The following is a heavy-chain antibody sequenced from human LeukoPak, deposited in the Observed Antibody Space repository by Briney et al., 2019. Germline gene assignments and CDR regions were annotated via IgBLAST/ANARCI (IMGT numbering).Heavy chain of an antibody. D-gene: IGHD3-22*01. CDR2: INPNSGDT. J-gene: IGHJ6*03. CDR1: GYTFTGYY. CDR3: ARGAVGYYDSSGYYYYYYYMDV. Sequence: ASVKVSCKASGYTFTGYYMHWVRQAPGQGLEWMGWINPNSGDTNYAQKFQGRVTMTRDTSISTAYMELSRLRSDDTAVYYCARGAVGYYDSSGYYYYYYYMDVWGKGTTVTISS. V-gene: IGHV1-2*02.